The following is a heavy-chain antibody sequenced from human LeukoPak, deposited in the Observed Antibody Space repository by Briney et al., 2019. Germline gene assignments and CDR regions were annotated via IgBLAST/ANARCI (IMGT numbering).Heavy chain of an antibody. J-gene: IGHJ4*02. CDR1: GFTFSSYA. CDR3: AGAGYCSSTSCYSMWSLTAIDY. D-gene: IGHD2-2*01. CDR2: ISYDGSNK. V-gene: IGHV3-30-3*01. Sequence: PGGSLRLSCAASGFTFSSYAMHWVRQAPGKGLGWVAVISYDGSNKYYADSVKGRFTISRDNSKNTLYLQMNSLRAEDTAVYYCAGAGYCSSTSCYSMWSLTAIDYWGQGTLVTVSS.